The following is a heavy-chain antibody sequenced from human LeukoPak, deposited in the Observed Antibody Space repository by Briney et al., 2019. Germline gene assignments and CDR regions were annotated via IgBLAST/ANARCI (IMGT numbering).Heavy chain of an antibody. CDR2: ISSDGSDK. CDR3: AREGTARDAFDI. CDR1: GFTFSYYA. J-gene: IGHJ3*02. D-gene: IGHD2-21*02. Sequence: GGSLRLSCAASGFTFSYYAMHWVRQAPGKGLEWVAFISSDGSDKYYADSMKGRFTISRDNSKNTLYLQMTSLRGEDTAMYYCAREGTARDAFDIWGQGTMVTVSS. V-gene: IGHV3-30-3*01.